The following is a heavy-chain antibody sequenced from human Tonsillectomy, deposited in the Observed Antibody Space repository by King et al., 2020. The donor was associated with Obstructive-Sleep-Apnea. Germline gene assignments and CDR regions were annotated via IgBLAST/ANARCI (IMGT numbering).Heavy chain of an antibody. CDR2: ISSSSSYM. D-gene: IGHD3-16*01. V-gene: IGHV3-21*01. J-gene: IGHJ4*02. CDR3: ARDNAQGFSYDYGRGFDY. Sequence: VQLVESGGGLVKPGGSLRLSCAASGFTFSSYSMNWVRQAPGKGLEWVSSISSSSSYMYYADSMKGRFTISRDNAKNSLYLQMNSLSAEDTAVYYCARDNAQGFSYDYGRGFDYWGQGTLVTVSS. CDR1: GFTFSSYS.